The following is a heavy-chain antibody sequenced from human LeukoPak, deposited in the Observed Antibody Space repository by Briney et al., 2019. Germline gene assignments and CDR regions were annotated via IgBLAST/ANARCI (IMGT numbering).Heavy chain of an antibody. Sequence: GGSLRLSCAASAFTFSDSTIHWVRQASGKGLEWVGRIRGKANDYATGYSASVKGRFTISRDDSKNTAYLQMDSLKTEDTAVYYCTRQEVGAKFDYWGHGTLVTVSS. J-gene: IGHJ4*01. V-gene: IGHV3-73*01. CDR2: IRGKANDYAT. CDR1: AFTFSDST. D-gene: IGHD5-12*01. CDR3: TRQEVGAKFDY.